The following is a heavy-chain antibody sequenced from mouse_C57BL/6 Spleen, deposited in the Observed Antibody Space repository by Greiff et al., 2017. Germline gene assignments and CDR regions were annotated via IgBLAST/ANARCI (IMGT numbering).Heavy chain of an antibody. J-gene: IGHJ4*01. V-gene: IGHV14-4*01. CDR1: GFNIKDDY. CDR3: TTDGSSRRAMDY. D-gene: IGHD1-3*01. CDR2: IDPENGDT. Sequence: DVKLQESGAELVRPGASVKLSCTASGFNIKDDYMHWVKQRPEQGLEWIGWIDPENGDTEYASKFQGKATITADTSSNTAYLQLSSLTSEDTAVYYWTTDGSSRRAMDYWGQGTSVTVSS.